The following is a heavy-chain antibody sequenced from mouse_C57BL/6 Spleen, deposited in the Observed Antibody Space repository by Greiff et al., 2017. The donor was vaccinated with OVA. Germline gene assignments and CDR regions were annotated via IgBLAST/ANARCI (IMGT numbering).Heavy chain of an antibody. CDR3: ARSTTVGSYFDY. CDR1: GFNIKDYY. J-gene: IGHJ2*01. Sequence: EVKLMESGAELVKPGASVKLSCTASGFNIKDYYMHWVKQRTEQGLEWIGRIDPEDGETKYAPKFQGKATITADTSSNTAYLQLSSLTSEDTAVYYCARSTTVGSYFDYWGQGTTLTVSS. CDR2: IDPEDGET. V-gene: IGHV14-2*01. D-gene: IGHD1-1*01.